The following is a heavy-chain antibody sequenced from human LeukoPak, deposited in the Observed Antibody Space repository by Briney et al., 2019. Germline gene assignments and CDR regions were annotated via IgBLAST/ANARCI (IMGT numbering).Heavy chain of an antibody. J-gene: IGHJ4*02. V-gene: IGHV3-66*01. Sequence: QPGGSLRLSCAGSGFTVSSKHMSWVRQAPGKGLEWVSVIYSGGSTYYADSVKGRFTISRDNSKNTLYLQMNSLRVEDTAVYYCARGAITMVRGWEFDYWGQGTLVTVSS. D-gene: IGHD3-10*01. CDR2: IYSGGST. CDR3: ARGAITMVRGWEFDY. CDR1: GFTVSSKH.